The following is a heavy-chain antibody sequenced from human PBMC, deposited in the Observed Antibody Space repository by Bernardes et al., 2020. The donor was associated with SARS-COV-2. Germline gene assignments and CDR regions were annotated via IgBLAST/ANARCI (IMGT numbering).Heavy chain of an antibody. Sequence: SVGLACAASGFTFSNYAMSWVRRAPGKGLEWVSGISGSGGSTYYADSVKGRFTISRDNSKNTLYLQMNSLRAEDTAVYYCAKDRNYGSRGAFDIWGQGTMVSVSS. J-gene: IGHJ3*02. CDR3: AKDRNYGSRGAFDI. V-gene: IGHV3-23*01. CDR2: ISGSGGST. D-gene: IGHD3-10*01. CDR1: GFTFSNYA.